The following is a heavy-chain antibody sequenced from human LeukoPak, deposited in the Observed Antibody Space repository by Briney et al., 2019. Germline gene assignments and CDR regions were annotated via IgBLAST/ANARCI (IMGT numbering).Heavy chain of an antibody. J-gene: IGHJ4*02. CDR1: GYTFTSYY. V-gene: IGHV1-46*01. D-gene: IGHD3-10*01. CDR3: ARAYGSGSYTLLFFDY. CDR2: INPSGGST. Sequence: ASVKVSCKASGYTFTSYYMHWVRQAPGQGLEWMGIINPSGGSTSYAQKFQGRVTMTRDTSTSTVYMELSSLRSEDTAVYYCARAYGSGSYTLLFFDYWVQGTLVTVSS.